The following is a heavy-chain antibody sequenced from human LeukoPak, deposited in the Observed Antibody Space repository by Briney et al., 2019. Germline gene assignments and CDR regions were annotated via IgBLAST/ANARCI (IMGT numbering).Heavy chain of an antibody. Sequence: GGSLRLSCAASGFTFRSYRMNWVRQAPGKGLEWVSSISSSSSYIYYADSVKGRFTISRDNAKNSLYLQMNSLRAEDTAVYYCARSGLVGRTGTWYYFDYWGQGTLVTVSS. J-gene: IGHJ4*02. CDR3: ARSGLVGRTGTWYYFDY. CDR2: ISSSSSYI. D-gene: IGHD1-1*01. CDR1: GFTFRSYR. V-gene: IGHV3-21*01.